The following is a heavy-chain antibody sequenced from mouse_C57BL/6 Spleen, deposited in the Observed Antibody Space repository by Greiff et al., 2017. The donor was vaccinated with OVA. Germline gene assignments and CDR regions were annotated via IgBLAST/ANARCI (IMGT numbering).Heavy chain of an antibody. CDR3: ARRVTTVVATNYAMDY. Sequence: VQLQQPGAELVKPGASVKMSCKASGYTFTSYWITWVKQRPGQGLEWIGDIYPGSGSTNYNEKFKSKATLTVDKSSSTAYMQLSSLTSEDSAVYYCARRVTTVVATNYAMDYWGQGTSVTVSS. CDR2: IYPGSGST. V-gene: IGHV1-55*01. CDR1: GYTFTSYW. J-gene: IGHJ4*01. D-gene: IGHD1-1*01.